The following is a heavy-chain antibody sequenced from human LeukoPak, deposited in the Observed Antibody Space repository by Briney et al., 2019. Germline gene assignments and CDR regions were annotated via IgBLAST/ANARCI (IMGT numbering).Heavy chain of an antibody. J-gene: IGHJ4*02. CDR3: ARARGIAAAGKIDY. V-gene: IGHV4-34*01. CDR2: INHSGST. D-gene: IGHD6-13*01. CDR1: GGSFSGYY. Sequence: SETLSLTCAVYGGSFSGYYWSWIRQPPGKGLEWIGEINHSGSTNYNPSLKSRVTISVDTSMNQFSPKLSSVTAADTAVYYCARARGIAAAGKIDYWGQGTLVTVSS.